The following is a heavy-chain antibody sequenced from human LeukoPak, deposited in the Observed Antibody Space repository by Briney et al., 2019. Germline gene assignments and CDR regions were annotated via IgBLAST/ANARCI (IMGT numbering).Heavy chain of an antibody. V-gene: IGHV3-21*01. J-gene: IGHJ4*02. CDR2: ISSSSSYI. D-gene: IGHD2-15*01. Sequence: GGSLRLSCAASGFTFSSYAMNWVRQAPGKGLEWVSSISSSSSYIYYADSVKGRFTISRDNAKNSLYLQMNSLRAEDTAVYYCARHRELLYYFDYWGQGTLVTVSS. CDR1: GFTFSSYA. CDR3: ARHRELLYYFDY.